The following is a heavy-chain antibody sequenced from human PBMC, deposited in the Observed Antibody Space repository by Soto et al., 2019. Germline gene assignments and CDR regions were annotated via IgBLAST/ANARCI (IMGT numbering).Heavy chain of an antibody. CDR2: IYYSGST. Sequence: SETLSLTCTVSGGSISSYYWSWIRQPPGKGLEWIGYIYYSGSTNYNPSLKSRVTISVDTSKNQFSLKLSSVTAADTAVYYCARVGDYYQAFDYWGEGTMVTV. D-gene: IGHD3-22*01. CDR3: ARVGDYYQAFDY. J-gene: IGHJ4*02. V-gene: IGHV4-59*08. CDR1: GGSISSYY.